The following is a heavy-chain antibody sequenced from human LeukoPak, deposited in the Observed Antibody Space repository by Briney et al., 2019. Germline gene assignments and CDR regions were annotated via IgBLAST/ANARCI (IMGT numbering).Heavy chain of an antibody. V-gene: IGHV3-74*01. CDR3: ARGYSGTYRVDY. CDR2: INTDGTNT. Sequence: GGSLGLSCAASGFTFSSYWMHWVRQFPGKGPVWVSRINTDGTNTTYADSVKGRFTMSRDNAKSRLYLQMSSLRAEDTAVYYCARGYSGTYRVDYWGQGTLVTVSS. D-gene: IGHD1-26*01. CDR1: GFTFSSYW. J-gene: IGHJ4*02.